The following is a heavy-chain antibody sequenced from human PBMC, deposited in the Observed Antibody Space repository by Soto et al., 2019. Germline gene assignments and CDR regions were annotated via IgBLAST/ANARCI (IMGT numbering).Heavy chain of an antibody. Sequence: SETLSDRCIGSGGAMTSYRWRWFRQFPGKGLEWIAYTSYTGKTNYNPSLKSRVTISLDTSKNQLSLKLTSMTAADTAVYLFARHLHSGLTHYFAPRGQ. CDR3: ARHLHSGLTHYFAP. D-gene: IGHD5-12*01. CDR1: GGAMTSYR. J-gene: IGHJ5*02. V-gene: IGHV4-59*03. CDR2: TSYTGKT.